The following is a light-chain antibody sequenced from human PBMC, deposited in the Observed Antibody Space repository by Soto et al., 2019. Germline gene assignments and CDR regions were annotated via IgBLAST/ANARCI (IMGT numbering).Light chain of an antibody. V-gene: IGKV3-11*01. CDR3: QQYNNWPRT. CDR2: DAS. J-gene: IGKJ1*01. CDR1: QNIRRY. Sequence: EIVLTHSPATLYLSPGERATLSCRASQNIRRYLAWYQHKPGQAPRLLIYDASNRATGIPARFSGSGSGTEFTLTISSLQSEDFAVYYCQQYNNWPRTFGQGTMVDIK.